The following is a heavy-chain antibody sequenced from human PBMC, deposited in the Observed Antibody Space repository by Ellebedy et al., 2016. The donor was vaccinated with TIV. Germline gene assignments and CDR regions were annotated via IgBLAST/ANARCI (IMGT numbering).Heavy chain of an antibody. CDR3: AREMVSSSWGVGTDDY. CDR2: TYYRSKWYN. V-gene: IGHV6-1*01. Sequence: SQTLSLTCAISGDSVSSNSAAWNWIRQSPSRGLEWLGRTYYRSKWYNDYAVSVKSRITINPDTSKNQFSLQLNSVTPEDTAAYYCAREMVSSSWGVGTDDYWGQGTLVTVSS. J-gene: IGHJ4*02. CDR1: GDSVSSNSAA. D-gene: IGHD6-13*01.